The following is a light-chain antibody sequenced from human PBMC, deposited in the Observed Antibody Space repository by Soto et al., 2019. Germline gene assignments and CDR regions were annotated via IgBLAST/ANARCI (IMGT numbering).Light chain of an antibody. J-gene: IGKJ2*01. CDR1: QSVSSN. V-gene: IGKV3-15*01. CDR2: GAS. CDR3: QQYXNWPRT. Sequence: EIVMTQSPATLSVSPGERATVSCRASQSVSSNLAWYQQKPGQAPRLLIYGASTRATGIPARFSGSGSGTXXXXXXXXXXXXXXXVYYCQQYXNWPRTFGQGTKLEIK.